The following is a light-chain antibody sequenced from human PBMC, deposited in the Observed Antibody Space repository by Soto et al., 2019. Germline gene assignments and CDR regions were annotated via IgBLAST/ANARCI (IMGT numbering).Light chain of an antibody. CDR2: GVS. CDR3: TSYTCNSSLHV. V-gene: IGLV2-14*01. J-gene: IGLJ1*01. CDR1: RSDVGSYNY. Sequence: CVLTHPASGTRSPGQSITISCSGTRSDVGSYNYVAWYQHFPGKTPKILIYGVSNRPSGVSSRFSGSKSGNTDSLTLSGIPAEDLSNDSGTSYTCNSSLHV.